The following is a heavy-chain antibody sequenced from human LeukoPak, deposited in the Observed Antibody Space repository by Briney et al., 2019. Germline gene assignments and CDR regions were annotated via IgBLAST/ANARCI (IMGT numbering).Heavy chain of an antibody. Sequence: GSLRLSCAASGFTFSSYAMNWVRQPPGKGLEWIGEINHSGSTNYNPSLKSRVTISVDTSKNQFSLKLSSVTAADTAVYYCARGRPHVAAAGTQVYFDYWGQGTLVTVSS. CDR3: ARGRPHVAAAGTQVYFDY. D-gene: IGHD6-13*01. J-gene: IGHJ4*02. V-gene: IGHV4-34*01. CDR1: GFTFSSYA. CDR2: INHSGST.